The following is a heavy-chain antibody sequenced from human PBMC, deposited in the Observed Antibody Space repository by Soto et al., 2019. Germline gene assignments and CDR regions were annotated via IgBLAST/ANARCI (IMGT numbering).Heavy chain of an antibody. Sequence: QVQLVESGGGVVQPGRSLRLSCAASGFTFSCYGMHWVRQAPGKGLEWVAVISYDGSNKYYADSVKGRFTISRDNSKNTLYLQMNSLRAEDTAVYYCAKDVGAFDYYYYGMDVWGQGTTATVSS. CDR1: GFTFSCYG. V-gene: IGHV3-30*18. J-gene: IGHJ6*02. CDR3: AKDVGAFDYYYYGMDV. CDR2: ISYDGSNK.